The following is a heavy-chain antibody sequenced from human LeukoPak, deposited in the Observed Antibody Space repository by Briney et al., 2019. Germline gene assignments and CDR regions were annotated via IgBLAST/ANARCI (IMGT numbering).Heavy chain of an antibody. CDR3: ATDSYVSGSYYRLFY. CDR1: GFTFSTYS. CDR2: ISGSSSYI. V-gene: IGHV3-21*01. Sequence: GGSLRLSCVGSGFTFSTYSMNWVRQAPGKGLEWVSSISGSSSYIYYADSVKGRFTISRDNAKNTLYLQMNNLRAEDTAIYYCATDSYVSGSYYRLFYWGQGTLVTVSS. D-gene: IGHD3-10*01. J-gene: IGHJ4*02.